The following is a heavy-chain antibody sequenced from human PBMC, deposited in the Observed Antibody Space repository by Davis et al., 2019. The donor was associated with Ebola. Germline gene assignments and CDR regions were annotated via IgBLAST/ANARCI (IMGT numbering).Heavy chain of an antibody. CDR3: ARGRVVVTAKQVDY. CDR2: SYSSGST. J-gene: IGHJ4*02. V-gene: IGHV4-59*12. D-gene: IGHD2-21*02. CDR1: GGSISSYY. Sequence: PGGSLRLSCTVSGGSISSYYWNWIRQPPGKGLEWIGYSYSSGSTSYNPSLKSRVTISVDTSKNQFSLKLSSVTAADTAVYYCARGRVVVTAKQVDYWGQGTLVTVSS.